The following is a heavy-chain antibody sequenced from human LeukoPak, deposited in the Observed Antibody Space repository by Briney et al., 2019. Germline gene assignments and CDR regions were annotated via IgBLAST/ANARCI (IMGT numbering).Heavy chain of an antibody. V-gene: IGHV3-33*08. CDR3: ARESYGVFDY. Sequence: GGSLRLSRAASGFTFSSYWMHWVRQAPGKGLEWVAVIWYDGSNKYYADSVKGRFTISRDNSKNTLYLQMNSLRAEDTAVYYCARESYGVFDYWGQGTLVTVSS. J-gene: IGHJ4*02. CDR1: GFTFSSYW. CDR2: IWYDGSNK. D-gene: IGHD4-17*01.